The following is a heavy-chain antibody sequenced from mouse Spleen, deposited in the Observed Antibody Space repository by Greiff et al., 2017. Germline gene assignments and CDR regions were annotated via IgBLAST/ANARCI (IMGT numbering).Heavy chain of an antibody. CDR1: GYSFTGYY. D-gene: IGHD5-2*01. Sequence: RVEPGASVKISCKASGYSFTGYYMNWVKQSPEKSLEWIGEINPSTGGTTYNQKFKAKATLTVDKSSSTAYMQLKSLTSEDSAVYYCARRNTFYFDYWGQGTTLTVSS. J-gene: IGHJ2*01. V-gene: IGHV1-42*01. CDR3: ARRNTFYFDY. CDR2: INPSTGGT.